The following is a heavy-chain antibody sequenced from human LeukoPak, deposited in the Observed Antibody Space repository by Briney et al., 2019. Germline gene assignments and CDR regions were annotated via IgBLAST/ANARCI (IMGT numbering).Heavy chain of an antibody. J-gene: IGHJ3*02. D-gene: IGHD5-12*01. CDR2: IYYSGST. CDR3: ARGRGGYAFDI. Sequence: PSETLSLTCTVSGGSISSYYWSWIRQPPGKGLEWIGYIYYSGSTNYNPSLKSRVTISVDTSKNQFSLKLSSVTAADTAVYYCARGRGGYAFDIWGQGTMVTVSS. CDR1: GGSISSYY. V-gene: IGHV4-59*01.